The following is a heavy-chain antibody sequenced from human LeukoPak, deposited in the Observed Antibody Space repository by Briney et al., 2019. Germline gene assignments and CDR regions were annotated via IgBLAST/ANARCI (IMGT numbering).Heavy chain of an antibody. D-gene: IGHD3-10*01. CDR1: GYTFNYYG. Sequence: ASVKVSCKASGYTFNYYGITWVRQAPGQGLEWMGWVSAYSGNTNYAQKFQGRVTMTADTFTTTAYMELRSLRYDDAAVYYCARWNYYGSGRDYYHGMDVWGQGTTVTVSS. CDR2: VSAYSGNT. CDR3: ARWNYYGSGRDYYHGMDV. V-gene: IGHV1-18*01. J-gene: IGHJ6*02.